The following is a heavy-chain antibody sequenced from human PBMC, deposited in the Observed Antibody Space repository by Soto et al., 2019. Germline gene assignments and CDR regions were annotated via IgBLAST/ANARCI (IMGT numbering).Heavy chain of an antibody. CDR3: ARAAPYYDILNDNKAGDY. D-gene: IGHD3-9*01. V-gene: IGHV1-69*02. CDR2: IIPILGIA. Sequence: SVKVSCKASGGTFSSYTISWVRQAPGQGLEWMGRIIPILGIANYAQKFQGRVTITADKSTSTAYMELSSLRSEDTAVYYCARAAPYYDILNDNKAGDYWGQGTMGTVSS. J-gene: IGHJ4*02. CDR1: GGTFSSYT.